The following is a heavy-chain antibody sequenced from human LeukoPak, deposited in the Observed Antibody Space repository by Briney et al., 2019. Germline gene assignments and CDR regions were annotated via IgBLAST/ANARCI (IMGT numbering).Heavy chain of an antibody. CDR1: GGSISSSSYY. D-gene: IGHD5-18*01. CDR3: ARADTAMATFDY. J-gene: IGHJ4*02. V-gene: IGHV4-39*01. CDR2: IYYSGST. Sequence: KPSETLSLTCTVSGGSISSSSYYWGWIRQPPGKGLEWIGSIYYSGSTYYNPSLKSRVTLSVDTSKNQFSLKLSSVTAADTAVYYCARADTAMATFDYWGQGTLVTVSS.